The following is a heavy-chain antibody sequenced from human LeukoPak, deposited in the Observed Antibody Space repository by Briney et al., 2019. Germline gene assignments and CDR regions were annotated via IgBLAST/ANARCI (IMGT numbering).Heavy chain of an antibody. Sequence: TGGSLRLSCAASRFTFSSYAIHWVRQAPGKGLEWVAVISYDGSNKYYADSVKGRFTISRDNSKNTLYLQMNSLRAEDTAVYYCARDLSGYMDYWGQGTLVTVSS. D-gene: IGHD3-9*01. V-gene: IGHV3-30*04. J-gene: IGHJ4*02. CDR2: ISYDGSNK. CDR3: ARDLSGYMDY. CDR1: RFTFSSYA.